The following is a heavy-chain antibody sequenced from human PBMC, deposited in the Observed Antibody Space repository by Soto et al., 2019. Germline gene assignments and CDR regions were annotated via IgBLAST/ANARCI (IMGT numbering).Heavy chain of an antibody. CDR1: GDSISSRDYY. J-gene: IGHJ4*02. V-gene: IGHV4-30-4*01. CDR3: ARARIHCTSASCYTEFDY. CDR2: IYYSGSI. D-gene: IGHD2-2*02. Sequence: QVQLQESGPGLLKPSQTLSLTCTVSGDSISSRDYYWGWIRQPPGKGLEWIGYIYYSGSIYSTPSLRSRVSISVDTSQNQFSLNLISVTAADTAVYYCARARIHCTSASCYTEFDYWGQGTLVTVSS.